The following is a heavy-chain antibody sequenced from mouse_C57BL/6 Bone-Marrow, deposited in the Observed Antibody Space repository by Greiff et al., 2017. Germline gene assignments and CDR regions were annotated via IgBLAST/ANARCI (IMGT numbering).Heavy chain of an antibody. J-gene: IGHJ3*01. CDR2: IDPSDSYT. V-gene: IGHV1-69*01. Sequence: VQLQQPGAELVMPGASVKLSCKASGYTFTSYWMPWVKQRPGQGLEWIGEIDPSDSYTNYNQKFKGKSTLTIDKSSSTAYMQLSSLTSEGSAVYYCASTGLRPFSYWGQGTLVTVSA. CDR1: GYTFTSYW. CDR3: ASTGLRPFSY. D-gene: IGHD2-4*01.